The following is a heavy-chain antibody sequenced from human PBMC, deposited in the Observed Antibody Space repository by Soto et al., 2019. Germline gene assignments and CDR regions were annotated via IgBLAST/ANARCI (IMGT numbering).Heavy chain of an antibody. J-gene: IGHJ3*02. Sequence: VASVKVSCKASGYTFTSYGISWVRQAPGQGLEWMGWISAYNGNTNYAQKLQGRVTMTTDTSTSTAYMELRSLRSDDTAVYYCARDKKDIVVVVAAKGDAFDIWGQGTMVTVSS. D-gene: IGHD2-15*01. V-gene: IGHV1-18*01. CDR3: ARDKKDIVVVVAAKGDAFDI. CDR1: GYTFTSYG. CDR2: ISAYNGNT.